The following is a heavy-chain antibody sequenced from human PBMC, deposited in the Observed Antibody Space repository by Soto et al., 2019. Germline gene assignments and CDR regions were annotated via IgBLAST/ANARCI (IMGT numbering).Heavy chain of an antibody. CDR1: GFTVSSNY. Sequence: PGGSLRLSCAASGFTVSSNYMSWVRQAPGKGLEWVSVIYSGGSTYYADSVRGRFTISRDNFKNTLYLQLNSLSAEDTTVYYCVKTPRYCSGSSCYVGYFDHWGPGTLVTVSS. CDR3: VKTPRYCSGSSCYVGYFDH. CDR2: IYSGGST. V-gene: IGHV3-53*01. J-gene: IGHJ4*02. D-gene: IGHD2-2*01.